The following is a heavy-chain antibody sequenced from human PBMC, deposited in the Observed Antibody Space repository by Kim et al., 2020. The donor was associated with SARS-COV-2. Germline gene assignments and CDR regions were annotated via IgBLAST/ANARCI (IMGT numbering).Heavy chain of an antibody. D-gene: IGHD1-26*01. CDR2: INHLGTA. CDR1: GGSFSGYY. J-gene: IGHJ5*02. CDR3: ARRLRASASFINWFDP. Sequence: SETLSLTCAVSGGSFSGYYWTWIRQPPGKGLEWIGEINHLGTADYNPSLKSRLTLSRDTSKNQFSLRLDSVTAADTAIYYCARRLRASASFINWFDPWD. V-gene: IGHV4-34*01.